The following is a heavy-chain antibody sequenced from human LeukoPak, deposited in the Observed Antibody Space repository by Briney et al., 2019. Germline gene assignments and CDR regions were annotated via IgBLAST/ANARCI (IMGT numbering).Heavy chain of an antibody. J-gene: IGHJ4*02. CDR3: ARQPGAGTD. CDR1: GYSFTSYW. V-gene: IGHV5-51*01. D-gene: IGHD3/OR15-3a*01. Sequence: GESLKISCQGSGYSFTSYWIGWVRQMPGKGLEWMGFIYPGDSDTKYSPSFQGQVTMSADRSISIAYLQWSSLKASDTAMYYCARQPGAGTDWGQGTLSPSPQ. CDR2: IYPGDSDT.